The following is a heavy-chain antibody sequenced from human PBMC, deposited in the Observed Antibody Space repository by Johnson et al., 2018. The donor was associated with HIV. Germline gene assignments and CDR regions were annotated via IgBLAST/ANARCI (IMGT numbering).Heavy chain of an antibody. Sequence: QVQLVESGGGVVQPGRSLRLSCAASGFTFSSNAMHWVRQAPGKGLEWVAFIVYDGSKKYYADSVKGRFTISRDNSKNTLYLEMNSLRAEDTAVYYCSKDVLSLGYCSGGGCWEDAFDIWGQGTMVTVSS. CDR3: SKDVLSLGYCSGGGCWEDAFDI. J-gene: IGHJ3*02. CDR2: IVYDGSKK. V-gene: IGHV3-30*02. D-gene: IGHD2-15*01. CDR1: GFTFSSNA.